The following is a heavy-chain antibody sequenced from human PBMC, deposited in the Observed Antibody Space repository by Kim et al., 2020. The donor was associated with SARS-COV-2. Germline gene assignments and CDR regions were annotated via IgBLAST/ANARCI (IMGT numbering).Heavy chain of an antibody. CDR1: GGTFSSYA. J-gene: IGHJ6*02. Sequence: SVKVSCKASGGTFSSYAISWVRQAPGQGLEWMGGIIPIFGTANYAQKFQGRVTINADESTSTAYMELSSLRSEDTAVYYCARVVGSSSSWYLYYYYYGMDVWGQGTTVTVSS. CDR2: IIPIFGTA. CDR3: ARVVGSSSSWYLYYYYYGMDV. V-gene: IGHV1-69*13. D-gene: IGHD6-13*01.